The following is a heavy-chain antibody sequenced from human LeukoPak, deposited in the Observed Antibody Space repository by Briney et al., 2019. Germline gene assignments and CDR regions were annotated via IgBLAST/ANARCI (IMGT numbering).Heavy chain of an antibody. CDR2: IKGDGSEK. J-gene: IGHJ6*02. Sequence: GGSLRLSCAASGFTFSTYWMAWVRQAPGKGLEWAANIKGDGSEKYHGDSVTGRFTISRDNAKNSLYLQMNSLRAEDTAIYYCASYRVSHGMDVWGRGTTVTVSS. CDR3: ASYRVSHGMDV. D-gene: IGHD1-26*01. V-gene: IGHV3-7*01. CDR1: GFTFSTYW.